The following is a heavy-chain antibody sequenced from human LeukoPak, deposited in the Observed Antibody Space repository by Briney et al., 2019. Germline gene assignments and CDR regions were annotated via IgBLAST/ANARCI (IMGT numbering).Heavy chain of an antibody. D-gene: IGHD6-13*01. Sequence: ASVTVSCTASGYTFTSYGISWVQQAPGQGLEWMGWISAYNGNTNYAQKLQGRVTMTTDTSTSTAYMELRSLRSDDTAVYYCARDQQQLYGFDPWGQGTLVTVSS. CDR3: ARDQQQLYGFDP. V-gene: IGHV1-18*01. CDR1: GYTFTSYG. CDR2: ISAYNGNT. J-gene: IGHJ5*02.